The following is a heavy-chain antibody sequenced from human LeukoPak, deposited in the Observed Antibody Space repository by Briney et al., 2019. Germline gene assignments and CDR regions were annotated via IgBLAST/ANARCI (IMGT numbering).Heavy chain of an antibody. CDR3: ARGSSLGYCTSTSCYHRYFDY. Sequence: PGGSLRLSCAASGFSFIGYAMHWVRQAPGKGLGYVSAISGNGAHTYYTNSVKGRFTISRDNSKNTLYLQMGSLRGEDMAVYYCARGSSLGYCTSTSCYHRYFDYWGQGALVTVSS. CDR1: GFSFIGYA. D-gene: IGHD2-2*01. J-gene: IGHJ4*02. CDR2: ISGNGAHT. V-gene: IGHV3-64*01.